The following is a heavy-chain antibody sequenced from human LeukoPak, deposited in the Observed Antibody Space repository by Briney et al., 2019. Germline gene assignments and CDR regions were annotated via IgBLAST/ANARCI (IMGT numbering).Heavy chain of an antibody. CDR1: GFTFSSYE. CDR2: ISSSGSTV. CDR3: ARETGSYDY. J-gene: IGHJ4*02. V-gene: IGHV3-48*03. Sequence: PGGSLRLSCAASGFTFSSYEMNWVRQAPGKGVERVSYISSSGSTVYYTDSVKGRFTISRDNANTSLYLQMNSLRAEDTAVYYCARETGSYDYWGQGTLVTVSS. D-gene: IGHD3-9*01.